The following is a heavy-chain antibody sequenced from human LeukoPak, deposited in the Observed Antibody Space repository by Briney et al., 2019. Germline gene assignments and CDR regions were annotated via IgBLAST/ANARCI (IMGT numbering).Heavy chain of an antibody. J-gene: IGHJ6*02. CDR3: AKDGSGYYYGTYYYYGMDV. Sequence: PGGSLRLSCAASGFTFSSYAMSWVRRAPGKGLEWVSAISGSGGSTYYADSVKGRFTISRDNSKNTLYLQMNSLRAEDTAVYYCAKDGSGYYYGTYYYYGMDVWGQGTTVTVSS. V-gene: IGHV3-23*01. CDR1: GFTFSSYA. CDR2: ISGSGGST. D-gene: IGHD3-22*01.